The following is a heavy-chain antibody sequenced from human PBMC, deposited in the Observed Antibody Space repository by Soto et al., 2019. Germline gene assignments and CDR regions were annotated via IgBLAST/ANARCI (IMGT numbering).Heavy chain of an antibody. CDR1: GFTFSSYW. D-gene: IGHD3-22*01. J-gene: IGHJ6*03. CDR3: ADSGSYTDV. CDR2: IKHDGSEK. V-gene: IGHV3-7*01. Sequence: EVQLVESGGGLVQPGGSLRLSCAASGFTFSSYWMTWVRQAPGKGLEWVANIKHDGSEKQYVDSVKGRFTISRDNAKSSLYLQMNSLRAEDTAVYYCADSGSYTDVWGKGTTVIVSS.